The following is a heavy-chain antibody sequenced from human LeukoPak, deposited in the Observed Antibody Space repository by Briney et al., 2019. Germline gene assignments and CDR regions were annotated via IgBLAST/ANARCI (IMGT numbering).Heavy chain of an antibody. J-gene: IGHJ4*02. Sequence: ASVKVSCKASGYTFNSSYMHWVRQAPGQGLEWMGIINPSGGSTSYAQKFQGRVTMTRDTSTSTVYMELSSLRSEDTAVYYCARGEWDIVATYYFDYWGQETLVTVSS. V-gene: IGHV1-46*02. D-gene: IGHD5-12*01. CDR2: INPSGGST. CDR3: ARGEWDIVATYYFDY. CDR1: GYTFNSSY.